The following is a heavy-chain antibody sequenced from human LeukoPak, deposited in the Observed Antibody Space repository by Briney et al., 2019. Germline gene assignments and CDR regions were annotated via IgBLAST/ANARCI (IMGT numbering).Heavy chain of an antibody. CDR2: IYSGGST. J-gene: IGHJ6*02. CDR1: GFTVSSNY. Sequence: GGSLRLSCAASGFTVSSNYMSWVRQAPRKGLEWVSVIYSGGSTYYADSVKGRFTISRDNSKNTLYLQMNSLRAEDTAVYYCARETLIAVPTSPFYGMDVWGQGTTVTVSS. D-gene: IGHD6-19*01. CDR3: ARETLIAVPTSPFYGMDV. V-gene: IGHV3-66*02.